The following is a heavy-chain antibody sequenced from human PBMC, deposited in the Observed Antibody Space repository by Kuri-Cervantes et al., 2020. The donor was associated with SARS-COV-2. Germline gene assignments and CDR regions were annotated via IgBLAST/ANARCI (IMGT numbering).Heavy chain of an antibody. Sequence: GESLKISCAASGFIFSNYWMSWVRQAPGKGLEWVSYISSSGGSIFYADSVKGRFTISRDNAKNSLYLQMNSLRAEDTAVYYCARDLRLGKSLDYWGQGTLVTVSS. V-gene: IGHV3-11*04. D-gene: IGHD7-27*01. CDR2: ISSSGGSI. CDR1: GFIFSNYW. CDR3: ARDLRLGKSLDY. J-gene: IGHJ4*02.